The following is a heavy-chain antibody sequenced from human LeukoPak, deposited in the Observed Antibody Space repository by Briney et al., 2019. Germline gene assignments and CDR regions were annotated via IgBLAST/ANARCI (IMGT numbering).Heavy chain of an antibody. V-gene: IGHV3-7*01. CDR3: ARDERQQLAIDY. Sequence: GGSLRLSCAASGFTFSDYGIHWVRQAPGQGLEWVANIKQDGSEKYYVDSVKGRFTISRDNAKNSLYLQMNSLRAEDTAVYYCARDERQQLAIDYWGQGTLVTVSS. CDR1: GFTFSDYG. D-gene: IGHD6-6*01. J-gene: IGHJ4*02. CDR2: IKQDGSEK.